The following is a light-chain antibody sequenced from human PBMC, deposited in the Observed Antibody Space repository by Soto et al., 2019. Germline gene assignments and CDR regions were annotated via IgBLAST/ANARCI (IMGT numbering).Light chain of an antibody. CDR1: SSDVGGYNY. J-gene: IGLJ2*01. Sequence: QSALTQPPSASGSPGQSVTISCIGTSSDVGGYNYVSWYQQHPGKAPKLMIYEVSKRPSGVPDRFSGSKSGNTASLTVSGLQAEDEADYYCSSYAASNNLGVFDGGTQLTVL. CDR2: EVS. V-gene: IGLV2-8*01. CDR3: SSYAASNNLGV.